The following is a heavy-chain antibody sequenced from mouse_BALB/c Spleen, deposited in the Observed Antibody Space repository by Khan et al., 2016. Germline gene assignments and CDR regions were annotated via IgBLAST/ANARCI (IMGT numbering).Heavy chain of an antibody. D-gene: IGHD2-3*01. CDR3: APIYDGFYYY. Sequence: VQLQQSGAELVKPGASVRLSCTASGFNIKDTFMHWMKQRPEQGLEWIGRIDPANGNTKYAPKFQGKATVTADTSSNTAYLQLSSLTSEDTAVYYCAPIYDGFYYYWGQGTTLTVSS. CDR1: GFNIKDTF. J-gene: IGHJ2*01. V-gene: IGHV14-3*02. CDR2: IDPANGNT.